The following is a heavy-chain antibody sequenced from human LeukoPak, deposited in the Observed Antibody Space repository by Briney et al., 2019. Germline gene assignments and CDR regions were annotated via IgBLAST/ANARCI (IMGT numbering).Heavy chain of an antibody. V-gene: IGHV1-18*01. CDR1: GYTLTSYG. CDR3: ATGGRWELPRPYAFEI. CDR2: ISAYNGHT. J-gene: IGHJ3*02. Sequence: ASVKVSCKASGYTLTSYGINWVRQAPGQGLEWMGRISAYNGHTNYAQKLQGRVTVSTDTSTSTAYMELRSLRSDDTAVYYCATGGRWELPRPYAFEIWGQGTMVTVSS. D-gene: IGHD1-26*01.